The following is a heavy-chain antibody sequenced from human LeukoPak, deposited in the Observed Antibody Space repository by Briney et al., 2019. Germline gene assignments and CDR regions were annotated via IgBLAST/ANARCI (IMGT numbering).Heavy chain of an antibody. Sequence: GGSLRLSCEASGFTFSSYDMSWVRQAPGKGLEWVSAISGSGGSTYHADSVKGRFTISRDNSKNTLYLQMNSLRAEDTAVYYCAKDLDSSGYLGQIDYWGQGTLVTVSS. D-gene: IGHD3-22*01. J-gene: IGHJ4*02. CDR1: GFTFSSYD. CDR2: ISGSGGST. CDR3: AKDLDSSGYLGQIDY. V-gene: IGHV3-23*01.